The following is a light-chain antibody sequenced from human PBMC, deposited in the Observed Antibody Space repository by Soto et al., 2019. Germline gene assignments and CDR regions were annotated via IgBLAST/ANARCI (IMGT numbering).Light chain of an antibody. J-gene: IGKJ4*01. CDR1: QSVSSNY. CDR3: QQYGSSLT. V-gene: IGKV3-20*01. CDR2: GAS. Sequence: IVLTQSPGTLSLSPGERATLSCRASQSVSSNYLAWYQQKRGQAPRLLIYGASSRATSIPDMFSGSGSGTDFTLTSSRVEPEDFAVYYGQQYGSSLTFGGRTKVQMK.